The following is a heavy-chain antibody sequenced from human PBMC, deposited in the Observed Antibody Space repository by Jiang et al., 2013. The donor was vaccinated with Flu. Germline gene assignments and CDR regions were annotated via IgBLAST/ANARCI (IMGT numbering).Heavy chain of an antibody. D-gene: IGHD3-9*01. CDR3: ATLRGSSYDTYLMDY. Sequence: QLVESGGGVVQPGGSLRLSCAASGFMFGYYAMYWVRQAPGKGLEWVASIRFDGSDKYYADSVKGRFTISRDNSENALYVQMNSLRPEDTAIYYCATLRGSSYDTYLMDYWGQGTLVTVSS. J-gene: IGHJ4*02. V-gene: IGHV3-30*02. CDR2: IRFDGSDK. CDR1: GFMFGYYA.